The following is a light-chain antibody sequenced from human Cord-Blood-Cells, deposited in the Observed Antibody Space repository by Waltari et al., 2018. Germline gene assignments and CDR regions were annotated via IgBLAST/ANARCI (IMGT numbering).Light chain of an antibody. CDR2: EVS. J-gene: IGLJ2*01. CDR3: SSYAGSNSFDVV. V-gene: IGLV2-8*01. Sequence: QSDLTQPLSASRSPGPSVPFTCSRTRSDVGGYNYFSWYQQHPGQAPQLLIYEVSNRPAWTPDRLSGSKSGNTASLPVSGLQAEDEADYDCSSYAGSNSFDVVFGGRTKLTVL. CDR1: RSDVGGYNY.